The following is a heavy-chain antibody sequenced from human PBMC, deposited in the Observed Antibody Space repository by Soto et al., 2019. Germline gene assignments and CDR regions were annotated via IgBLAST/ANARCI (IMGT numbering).Heavy chain of an antibody. CDR1: GFTFSSYA. J-gene: IGHJ4*02. Sequence: EVQLLESGGGLVQPGGSLRLSCAASGFTFSSYAMSWVRQAPGKGLEWVSTISGGGDATYYADSVKGRFTISRDNSKNTLYLQMNSLRAEDTAVYYCGKGRYSSGWIYFDYWGQGTLVTVSS. CDR2: ISGGGDAT. V-gene: IGHV3-23*01. CDR3: GKGRYSSGWIYFDY. D-gene: IGHD6-19*01.